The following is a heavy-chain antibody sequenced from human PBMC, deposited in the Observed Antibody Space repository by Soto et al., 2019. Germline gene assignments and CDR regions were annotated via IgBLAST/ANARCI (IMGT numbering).Heavy chain of an antibody. CDR1: GSSISSASY. V-gene: IGHV4-38-2*02. D-gene: IGHD6-19*01. CDR2: IYHGGTT. Sequence: SETLSLTCTVSGSSISSASYWAWIRQPPGKGPEWIASIYHGGTTFYNPSRKSRITISVDTSNNQFSLKLTSVTAADTAVYYCARVHVMVVAGSTFDYWGHGTLVTVSS. J-gene: IGHJ4*01. CDR3: ARVHVMVVAGSTFDY.